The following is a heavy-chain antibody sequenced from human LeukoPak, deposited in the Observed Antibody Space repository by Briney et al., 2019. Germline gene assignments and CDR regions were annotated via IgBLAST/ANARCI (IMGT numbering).Heavy chain of an antibody. V-gene: IGHV3-64D*09. CDR2: ISSNGAST. CDR1: GFTFSSYG. J-gene: IGHJ1*01. D-gene: IGHD3-22*01. Sequence: GGSLRLSCAASGFTFSSYGMHWVRQGPGKGLEHVSTISSNGASTYYADSAKGRFTISRDNSKNTLYLQLSSLSAEDTAVYYCVKGGYYDSSGSPEYFQDWGQGTLVSASS. CDR3: VKGGYYDSSGSPEYFQD.